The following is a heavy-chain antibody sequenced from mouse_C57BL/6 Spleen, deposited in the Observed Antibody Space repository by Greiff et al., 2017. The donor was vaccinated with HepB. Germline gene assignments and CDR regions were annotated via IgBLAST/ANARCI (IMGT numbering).Heavy chain of an antibody. Sequence: QVQLQQSGPGLVQPSQSLSITCTVSGFSLTSYGVHWVRQSPGKGLEWLGVIWSGGSTDYNAAFISRLSISKDNSKSQVFFKMNSLQADDTAIYYCARGGSISTYYSNYEIDYWGQGTTLTVSS. J-gene: IGHJ2*01. CDR3: ARGGSISTYYSNYEIDY. V-gene: IGHV2-2*01. D-gene: IGHD2-5*01. CDR1: GFSLTSYG. CDR2: IWSGGST.